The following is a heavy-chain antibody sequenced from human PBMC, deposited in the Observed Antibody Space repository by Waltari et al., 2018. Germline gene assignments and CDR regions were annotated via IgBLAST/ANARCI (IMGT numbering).Heavy chain of an antibody. CDR3: ARASNIAAAGAHFDY. D-gene: IGHD6-13*01. CDR1: GVTFSIYA. J-gene: IGHJ4*02. Sequence: QVQLVQSGAEVKKPGSSVKVSCKASGVTFSIYAISWLRQAPGQGLEWMGGIIPIFGTANYAQKFQGRVTITADESTSTAYMELSSLRSEDTAVYYCARASNIAAAGAHFDYWGQGTLVTVSS. CDR2: IIPIFGTA. V-gene: IGHV1-69*13.